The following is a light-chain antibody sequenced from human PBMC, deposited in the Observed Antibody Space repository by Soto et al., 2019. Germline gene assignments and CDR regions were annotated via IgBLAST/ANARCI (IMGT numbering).Light chain of an antibody. V-gene: IGKV1-9*01. CDR2: AAS. Sequence: TQSPGTLCASPGGIVTITRRASQGVANSFAWYQQKPGKAPKLLIYAASTLQGGVPSRFSGSRSGTEFTLTITSLQPEDFATYYCQQHNSYPLTFGGGTKVAI. CDR3: QQHNSYPLT. J-gene: IGKJ4*01. CDR1: QGVANS.